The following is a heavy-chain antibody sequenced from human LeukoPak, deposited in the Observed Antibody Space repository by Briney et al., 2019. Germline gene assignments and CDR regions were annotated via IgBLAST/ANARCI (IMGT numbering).Heavy chain of an antibody. CDR3: ARAGLRYFDWLDGFDY. Sequence: QPGGSLRLSCAASGFTVSSNYMSWVRQAPGKGLEWVSVIYSGGSTHYADSVKGRFTISRDNSKNTLYLQMNSLRAEDTAVYYCARAGLRYFDWLDGFDYWGQGTLVTVSS. J-gene: IGHJ4*02. CDR2: IYSGGST. V-gene: IGHV3-66*01. D-gene: IGHD3-9*01. CDR1: GFTVSSNY.